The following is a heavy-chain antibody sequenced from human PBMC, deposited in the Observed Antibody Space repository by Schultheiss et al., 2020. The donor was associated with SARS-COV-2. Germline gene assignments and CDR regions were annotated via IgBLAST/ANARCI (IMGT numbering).Heavy chain of an antibody. V-gene: IGHV5-10-1*01. J-gene: IGHJ4*02. Sequence: GESLKISCKGSGYSFTSYWIGWVRQMPGKGLEWMGRIDPSDSYTNYSPSFQGHVTISADKSISTAYLQWSGLKASDTAMYYCARLHCSSTSCYPYYFDYWGQGTLVTVSS. CDR1: GYSFTSYW. D-gene: IGHD2-2*01. CDR2: IDPSDSYT. CDR3: ARLHCSSTSCYPYYFDY.